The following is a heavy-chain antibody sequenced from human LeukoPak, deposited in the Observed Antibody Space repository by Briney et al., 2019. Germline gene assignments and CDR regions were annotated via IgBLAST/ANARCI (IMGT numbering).Heavy chain of an antibody. D-gene: IGHD2-15*01. CDR1: GFPFSSYA. J-gene: IGHJ6*02. V-gene: IGHV3-64D*09. CDR2: ISDSGGST. Sequence: GGSLRLSCSASGFPFSSYAMHWVRQAPGKGLEYVSAISDSGGSTYYADSVEGRFTISRDNSKNTLYLQMSSLRAEDTAVYFCVRGYSFGPYGMDVWGQGTTVTVSS. CDR3: VRGYSFGPYGMDV.